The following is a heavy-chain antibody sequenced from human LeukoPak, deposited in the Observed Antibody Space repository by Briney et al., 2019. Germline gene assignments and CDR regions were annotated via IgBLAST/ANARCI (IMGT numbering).Heavy chain of an antibody. V-gene: IGHV3-33*06. J-gene: IGHJ4*02. CDR2: IWYDGSNK. CDR1: GFTFSSYG. D-gene: IGHD5-24*01. Sequence: GGSLRLSCAASGFTFSSYGMHWVRQAPGKGLEWVAVIWYDGSNKYYVDSVKGRFTISRDNSKNTLYLQMNSLRAEDTAVYYCAKGPLEKAKGDFDYWGQGTLVTVSS. CDR3: AKGPLEKAKGDFDY.